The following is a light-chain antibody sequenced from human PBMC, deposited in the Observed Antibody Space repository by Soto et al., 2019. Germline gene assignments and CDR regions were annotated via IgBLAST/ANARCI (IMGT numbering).Light chain of an antibody. CDR3: QQYNTYWT. J-gene: IGKJ1*01. CDR1: QNVNNW. Sequence: DIQMTQFPSALSASVGDRVTITCRASQNVNNWLAWYQHKPGKAPQLLIYDASVLETGVPSRFSGSGSGTEFTLAISGLQSDDLATYYCQQYNTYWTFGPGTKVDI. CDR2: DAS. V-gene: IGKV1-5*01.